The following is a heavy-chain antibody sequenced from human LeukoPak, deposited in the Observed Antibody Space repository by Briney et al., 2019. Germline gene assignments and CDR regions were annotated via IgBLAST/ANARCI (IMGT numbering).Heavy chain of an antibody. CDR1: GGSISSYC. J-gene: IGHJ4*02. V-gene: IGHV4-59*01. D-gene: IGHD3-22*01. CDR3: ARDYGVFTMND. CDR2: IYYSGSN. Sequence: SETLSLTCTVSGGSISSYCWSWIRQPPGKGLEWIGYIYYSGSNNYTPSLKSRVTISVDTSKNQFSLKLSSVTAADTAVYYCARDYGVFTMNDWGQGTLVTVSS.